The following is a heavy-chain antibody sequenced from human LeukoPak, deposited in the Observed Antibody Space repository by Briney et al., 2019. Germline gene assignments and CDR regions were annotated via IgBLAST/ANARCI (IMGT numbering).Heavy chain of an antibody. J-gene: IGHJ4*02. CDR3: ARGVDTDYFDY. Sequence: GASVKVSCKASGYTFTGYYMHWVRQAPGQGLEWMGWINPNSGGTKYAQKFQDRVTMTRDTPISTAYMELSRLRSDDTAVYYCARGVDTDYFDYWGQGTLVTVSS. CDR1: GYTFTGYY. D-gene: IGHD2-2*02. V-gene: IGHV1-2*02. CDR2: INPNSGGT.